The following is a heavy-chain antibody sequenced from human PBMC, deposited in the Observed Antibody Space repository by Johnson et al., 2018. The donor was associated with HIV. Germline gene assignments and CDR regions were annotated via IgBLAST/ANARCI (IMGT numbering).Heavy chain of an antibody. V-gene: IGHV3-66*03. J-gene: IGHJ3*02. Sequence: VQLVESGGGLIQPGGSLRLSCAASGFTVSSNYMSWVRQAPGKGLEWVSVIYSGGSTYYADSVKGRFTISRDNSKNTLYLQMNSLRAEDTAVYYCAKRGRCSGGTCSTYDAFDIWGQGTMVTVSS. CDR3: AKRGRCSGGTCSTYDAFDI. D-gene: IGHD2-15*01. CDR1: GFTVSSNY. CDR2: IYSGGST.